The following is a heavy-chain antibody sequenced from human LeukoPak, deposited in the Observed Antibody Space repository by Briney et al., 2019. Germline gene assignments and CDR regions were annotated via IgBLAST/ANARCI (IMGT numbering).Heavy chain of an antibody. CDR2: ISSSSSYT. CDR3: ARVYGGNYFDY. J-gene: IGHJ4*02. Sequence: GGSLILSCAASGFTFSDYYMSWIRQAPGKGLEWVSYISSSSSYTNYADSVKGRFTISRDNAKNSLYLQMNSLRAEDTAVYYCARVYGGNYFDYWGQGTLVTVSS. V-gene: IGHV3-11*06. D-gene: IGHD4-23*01. CDR1: GFTFSDYY.